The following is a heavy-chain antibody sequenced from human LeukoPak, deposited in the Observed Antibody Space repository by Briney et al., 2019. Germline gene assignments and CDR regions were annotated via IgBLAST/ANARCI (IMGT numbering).Heavy chain of an antibody. V-gene: IGHV3-66*01. D-gene: IGHD2-2*01. Sequence: PGGSLRLSCAASGFTFSNYAMSWVRQAPGKGLEWVSVIYSGGSTYYADSVKGRFTISRDNSKNTLYLQMNSLRAEDTAVYYCAREESGYCSSTSCYRLDVWGQGTTVTVPS. J-gene: IGHJ6*02. CDR1: GFTFSNYA. CDR2: IYSGGST. CDR3: AREESGYCSSTSCYRLDV.